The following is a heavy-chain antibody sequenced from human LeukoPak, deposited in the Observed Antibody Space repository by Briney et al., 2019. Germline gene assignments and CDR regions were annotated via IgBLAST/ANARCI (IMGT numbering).Heavy chain of an antibody. D-gene: IGHD3-10*01. CDR3: AKDRGVGFGEV. CDR1: GFAFSSCG. V-gene: IGHV3-30*02. Sequence: PGGSLRLSCIESGFAFSSCGMHWVRQAPGKGLEWVAFIRSDGSNKYYADSVKGRFTISRDNSKNTLYLQLDSLRAEDTAAYYCAKDRGVGFGEVWGQGTLVTVSS. J-gene: IGHJ4*02. CDR2: IRSDGSNK.